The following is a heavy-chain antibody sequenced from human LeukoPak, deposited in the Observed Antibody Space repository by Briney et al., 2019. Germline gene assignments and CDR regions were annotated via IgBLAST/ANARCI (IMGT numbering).Heavy chain of an antibody. CDR2: ISAYNGNT. CDR1: GGTFSSYA. J-gene: IGHJ4*02. CDR3: ARGNFGNYFDY. D-gene: IGHD3-10*01. Sequence: EASVKVSCKASGGTFSSYAISWVRQAPGQGLEWMGWISAYNGNTNYAQKLQGRVTMTTDTSTSTAYMELRSLRSDDTAVYYCARGNFGNYFDYWGQGTLVTVS. V-gene: IGHV1-18*01.